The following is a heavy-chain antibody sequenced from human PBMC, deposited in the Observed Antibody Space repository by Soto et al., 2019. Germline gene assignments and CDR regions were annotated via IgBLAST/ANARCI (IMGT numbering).Heavy chain of an antibody. D-gene: IGHD5-18*01. CDR1: GYTFTGYY. Sequence: ASVKVSCKASGYTFTGYYMHWVRKAPGQGLEWMGWINPNSGGTNYAQKFQGWVTMTRDTSISTAYMELNSLRAEDTAVYYCARKVGRIQLWLTPHDRDYWGQGTLVTVSS. CDR2: INPNSGGT. CDR3: ARKVGRIQLWLTPHDRDY. V-gene: IGHV1-2*04. J-gene: IGHJ4*02.